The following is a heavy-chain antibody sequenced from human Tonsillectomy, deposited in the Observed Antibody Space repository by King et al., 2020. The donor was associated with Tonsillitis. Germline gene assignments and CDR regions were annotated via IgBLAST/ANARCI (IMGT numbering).Heavy chain of an antibody. V-gene: IGHV5-51*01. Sequence: QLVQSGAEVKKPGESLKISCKGSGYTFPNYWIGWVRQMPGKGLEWMGIIYPANSDTRYSPSFQGQVTMSADKSISTAYLQWSSLKASDTGMYYCARHGSSGYSGNFWFAPWGQGTLVTVAS. CDR2: IYPANSDT. D-gene: IGHD1-26*01. CDR3: ARHGSSGYSGNFWFAP. CDR1: GYTFPNYW. J-gene: IGHJ5*02.